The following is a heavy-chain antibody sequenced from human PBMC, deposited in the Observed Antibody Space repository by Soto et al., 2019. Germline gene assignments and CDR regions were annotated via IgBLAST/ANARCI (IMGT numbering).Heavy chain of an antibody. J-gene: IGHJ4*02. CDR3: AKDLSGTMVRGVNFDY. D-gene: IGHD3-10*01. Sequence: GGSLRLSCAASGFTFSSYAMSWVRQAPGKGLEWVSAISGSGGSTYYADSVKGRFTISRDNSKNTRYLQMNSLRAEDTAVYYCAKDLSGTMVRGVNFDYWGQGTLVTVSS. CDR1: GFTFSSYA. CDR2: ISGSGGST. V-gene: IGHV3-23*01.